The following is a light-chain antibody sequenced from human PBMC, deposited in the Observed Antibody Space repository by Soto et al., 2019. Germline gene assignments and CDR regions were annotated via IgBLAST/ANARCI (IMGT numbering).Light chain of an antibody. V-gene: IGKV3-20*01. J-gene: IGKJ1*01. CDR2: GAS. CDR3: QQYGSSPVT. CDR1: QRVSSNY. Sequence: EIVLTQSPGTLSFSPGERATLSCRASQRVSSNYLAWYQQKPGQEPRLPIHGASRRATGIPDRFSGSGSGTDFTLTISRLEPEEFAVYYCQQYGSSPVTFGQGTKVEIK.